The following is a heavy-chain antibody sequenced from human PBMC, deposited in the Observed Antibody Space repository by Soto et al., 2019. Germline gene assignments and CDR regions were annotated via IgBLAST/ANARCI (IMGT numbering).Heavy chain of an antibody. CDR2: ISAYNGNT. CDR1: GYTFTSYG. Sequence: ASVKVSCKASGYTFTSYGISWVRQAPGQGLEWMGWISAYNGNTNYAQKLQGRVTMTTNTSTSTAYMELRSLRSDDTAVYYCARVQLELYYYYMDVWGKGTTVTVSS. D-gene: IGHD1-1*01. CDR3: ARVQLELYYYYMDV. J-gene: IGHJ6*03. V-gene: IGHV1-18*01.